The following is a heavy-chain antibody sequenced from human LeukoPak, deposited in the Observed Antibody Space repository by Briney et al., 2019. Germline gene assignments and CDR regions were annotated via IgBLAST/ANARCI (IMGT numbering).Heavy chain of an antibody. Sequence: ASVKVSCKASGYTFTSYYMHWVRQAPGQGLEWMGIINPSGGSTSYAQKFQGRVTMTRDTSTSTVYMELSSLRSEDTAVYYCARGSADYDILTDYHFDYWGQGTLVTVSS. CDR2: INPSGGST. V-gene: IGHV1-46*01. J-gene: IGHJ4*02. CDR1: GYTFTSYY. CDR3: ARGSADYDILTDYHFDY. D-gene: IGHD3-9*01.